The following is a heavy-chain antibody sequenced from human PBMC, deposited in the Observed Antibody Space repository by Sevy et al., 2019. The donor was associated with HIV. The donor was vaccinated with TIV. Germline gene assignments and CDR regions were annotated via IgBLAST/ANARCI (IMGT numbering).Heavy chain of an antibody. V-gene: IGHV1-18*01. CDR1: GYTFTSYG. J-gene: IGHJ6*03. CDR2: ISAYNGNT. CDR3: ARDPPCGGDCYSSDYYYMDV. D-gene: IGHD2-21*02. Sequence: ASVKVSCKASGYTFTSYGISWVRQAPGQGLEWMGWISAYNGNTNYEQKLQGRVTMTTDTSTSTSYMELRSLRSDDTAVYYCARDPPCGGDCYSSDYYYMDVWGKGTTVTVSS.